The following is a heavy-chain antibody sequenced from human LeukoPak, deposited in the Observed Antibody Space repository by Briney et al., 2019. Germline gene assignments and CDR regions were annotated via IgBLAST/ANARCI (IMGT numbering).Heavy chain of an antibody. V-gene: IGHV3-23*01. Sequence: GGSLRLSCAASGFTFSSYGMSWVRQAPGKGLEWVSAISGSGGSTYYADSVKGRFTISRDNSKNTLYLQMNSLRAEDTAVYYCAKEFVGTTVTPYQRRYYYYMDVWGKGTTVTISS. CDR2: ISGSGGST. D-gene: IGHD4-17*01. J-gene: IGHJ6*03. CDR1: GFTFSSYG. CDR3: AKEFVGTTVTPYQRRYYYYMDV.